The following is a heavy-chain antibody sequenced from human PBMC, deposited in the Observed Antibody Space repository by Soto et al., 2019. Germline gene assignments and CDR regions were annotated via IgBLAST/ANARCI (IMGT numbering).Heavy chain of an antibody. CDR2: IYYSGST. D-gene: IGHD3-16*02. CDR1: GGSISSYY. CDR3: AGDYIWGSYRYRFDY. Sequence: SETLSLTCTVSGGSISSYYWSWIRQPPGKGLEWIGYIYYSGSTNYNPSLKSRVTISVDTSKNQFSLKLSSVTAADTAVYYCAGDYIWGSYRYRFDYWGQGTLVTVSS. V-gene: IGHV4-59*08. J-gene: IGHJ4*02.